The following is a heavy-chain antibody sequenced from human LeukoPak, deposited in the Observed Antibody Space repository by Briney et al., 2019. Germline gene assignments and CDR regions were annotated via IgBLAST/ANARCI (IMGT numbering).Heavy chain of an antibody. Sequence: GGSLRLSCAASGFTFGVYYMTCIRQAPGGGLEPLSFISPTGDIIKYVDSVKGRFTISRDNAKSSMYLEMNSLRAEDTAVYYCAREHWAAPDHWGQGTLVTVSP. CDR1: GFTFGVYY. D-gene: IGHD3-16*01. CDR2: ISPTGDII. V-gene: IGHV3-11*01. J-gene: IGHJ4*02. CDR3: AREHWAAPDH.